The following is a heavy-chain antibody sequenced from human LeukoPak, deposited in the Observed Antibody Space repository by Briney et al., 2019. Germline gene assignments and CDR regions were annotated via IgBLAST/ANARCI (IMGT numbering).Heavy chain of an antibody. CDR1: GFTFSSYE. Sequence: GSLRLSCAASGFTFSSYEMNWVRQAPGKGLEWIGEINHSGSTNYNPSLKSRVTISVDTSKNQFSLKLSSVTAADTAVYYCAAGVDVLYYGMDVWGQGTTVTVSS. V-gene: IGHV4-34*08. J-gene: IGHJ6*02. CDR3: AAGVDVLYYGMDV. D-gene: IGHD5/OR15-5a*01. CDR2: INHSGST.